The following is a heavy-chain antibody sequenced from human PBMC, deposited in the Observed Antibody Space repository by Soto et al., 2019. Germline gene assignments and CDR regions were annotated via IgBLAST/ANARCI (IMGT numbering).Heavy chain of an antibody. CDR1: GFTFSSYA. V-gene: IGHV3-23*01. J-gene: IGHJ6*02. CDR2: ISGSGGST. Sequence: PGGSLRLSCAASGFTFSSYAMSWVRQAPGKGLEWVSAISGSGGSTYYADSVKGRFTISRDNPKNTLYLQMNSLRAEDTAVYYCAKDSGYDLQRLYYYGMDVWGQGTTVTVSS. CDR3: AKDSGYDLQRLYYYGMDV. D-gene: IGHD5-12*01.